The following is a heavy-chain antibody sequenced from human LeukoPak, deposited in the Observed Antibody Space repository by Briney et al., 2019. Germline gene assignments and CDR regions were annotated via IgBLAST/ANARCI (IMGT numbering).Heavy chain of an antibody. CDR1: GFIFSSYW. D-gene: IGHD4-17*01. CDR2: ISSSSGYI. V-gene: IGHV3-21*01. Sequence: PGGSLRLSCAASGFIFSSYWMAWVRQAPGKGLEWVSSISSSSGYIYYADSVKGRFTISRDNAKNSLFLQMNSLRAEDTAVYYCARVGWTDYGKYMDVWGKGTTVTVSS. CDR3: ARVGWTDYGKYMDV. J-gene: IGHJ6*03.